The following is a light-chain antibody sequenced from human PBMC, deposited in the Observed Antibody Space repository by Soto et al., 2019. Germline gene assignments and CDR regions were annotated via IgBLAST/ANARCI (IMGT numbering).Light chain of an antibody. J-gene: IGLJ1*01. CDR3: AAWDDSLNGYF. CDR2: YNN. V-gene: IGLV1-44*01. CDR1: TSNIGSNS. Sequence: QSVLTQSPSASETPGQRVSISCSGRTSNIGSNSVSWYQHLPGTAPKLLIYYNNKRPSGVPDRISGSKSGTSASLVISGLQSDDEADYYCAAWDDSLNGYFFGTGTKVTVL.